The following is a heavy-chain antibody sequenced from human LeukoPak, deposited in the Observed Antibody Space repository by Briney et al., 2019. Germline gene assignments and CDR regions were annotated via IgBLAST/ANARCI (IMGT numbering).Heavy chain of an antibody. J-gene: IGHJ4*02. CDR2: ISTSGDRT. Sequence: GGSLRLSCVASGFTFSNYAMTWVRQAPGKGLEWVSGISTSGDRTYYADSVKGRFTISRDNSKSTLYLQMNSLRAEDTAEYYCARSAVGTSCCTAVDYWGQGTLVTVSS. CDR1: GFTFSNYA. CDR3: ARSAVGTSCCTAVDY. V-gene: IGHV3-23*01. D-gene: IGHD1-26*01.